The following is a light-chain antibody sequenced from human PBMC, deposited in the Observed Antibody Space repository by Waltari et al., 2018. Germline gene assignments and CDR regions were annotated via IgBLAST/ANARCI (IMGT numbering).Light chain of an antibody. V-gene: IGKV2-30*02. CDR2: KVA. CDR3: MQATQWPYT. Sequence: VMTQSPLSLPVTLGQPASISCRSSQSLVHGDGNTYLNWFQQRPGQSPRRLIYKVANRDSGVPDRFSGSGSGTDFTLKISRVEADDVGIYYCMQATQWPYTFGQGTKLEIK. J-gene: IGKJ2*01. CDR1: QSLVHGDGNTY.